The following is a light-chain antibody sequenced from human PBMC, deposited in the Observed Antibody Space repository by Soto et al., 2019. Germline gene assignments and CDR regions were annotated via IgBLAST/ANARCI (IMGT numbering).Light chain of an antibody. V-gene: IGKV1-6*01. Sequence: ATQMTQSPSSLSASVGDRVTISCRASQGISNYLTWHQQRPGKAPKLLIFGATTLQSGVPSRFSASGSGPDFTLTISSLQPEDFATYYCLQDYNYPWTFGQGTKVAIK. CDR2: GAT. CDR1: QGISNY. J-gene: IGKJ1*01. CDR3: LQDYNYPWT.